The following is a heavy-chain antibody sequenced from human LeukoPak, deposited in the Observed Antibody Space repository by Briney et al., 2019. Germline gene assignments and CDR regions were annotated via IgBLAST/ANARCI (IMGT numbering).Heavy chain of an antibody. Sequence: SGTLSLTCAVSGGSISSSNWWSWVRQPPGKGLEWIGEIYHSGSTNYSPSLRHRVTISVDTSKNQFSLKLSSVTAADTAVYYCARQHIDTWAFDYWGQGSLVTVSS. V-gene: IGHV4-4*02. CDR1: GGSISSSNW. D-gene: IGHD3-9*01. CDR3: ARQHIDTWAFDY. CDR2: IYHSGST. J-gene: IGHJ4*02.